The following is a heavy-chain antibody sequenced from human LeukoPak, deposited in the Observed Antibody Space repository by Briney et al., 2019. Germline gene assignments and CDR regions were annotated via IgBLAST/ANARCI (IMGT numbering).Heavy chain of an antibody. V-gene: IGHV3-23*01. CDR3: ARSLSGWYLFDY. Sequence: GGSLRLSCAASGFTFSSYAVSWLPQAPGKGLEWVSAISGSGTSTYYADSVKGRFTISRDNSKNTLYLQMNSLRAEDTAVYYCARSLSGWYLFDYWGQGTLVTVSS. D-gene: IGHD6-19*01. CDR2: ISGSGTST. J-gene: IGHJ4*02. CDR1: GFTFSSYA.